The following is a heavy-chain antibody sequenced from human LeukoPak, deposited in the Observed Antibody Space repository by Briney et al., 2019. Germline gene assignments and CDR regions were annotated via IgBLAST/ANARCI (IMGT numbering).Heavy chain of an antibody. CDR1: GFTFSNYG. J-gene: IGHJ4*02. Sequence: QPGRSLRLSCAASGFTFSNYGMHWVRQAPGKGLEWVAVISYDGSNKYYADSVKGRFTISRDNSNNTLFLQVNSLRTEDTAIYYCAKGRGYRYGPSDFWGQGTLVTVSS. CDR3: AKGRGYRYGPSDF. CDR2: ISYDGSNK. V-gene: IGHV3-30*18. D-gene: IGHD5-18*01.